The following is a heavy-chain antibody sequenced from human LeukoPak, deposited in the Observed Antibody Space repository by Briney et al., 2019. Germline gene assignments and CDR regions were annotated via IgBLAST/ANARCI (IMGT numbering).Heavy chain of an antibody. CDR3: ARHLDDYGDLGLFDY. CDR1: GTSIDNSASYY. CDR2: IHYSEST. V-gene: IGHV4-39*01. J-gene: IGHJ4*02. D-gene: IGHD4-17*01. Sequence: SETLSLTXNVSGTSIDNSASYYWGWIRQPPWKGLEWIGSIHYSESTYYNPSLKSRVTISVDTSKNQFSLKLSSVTAADTAVYYCARHLDDYGDLGLFDYWGQGTLVAVSS.